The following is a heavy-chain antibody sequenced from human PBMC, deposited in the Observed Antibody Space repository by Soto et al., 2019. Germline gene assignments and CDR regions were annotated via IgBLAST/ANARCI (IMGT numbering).Heavy chain of an antibody. CDR1: GYIFTTYG. Sequence: AASVKVSCKASGYIFTTYGFSWVRQAPGRGLEWMGWISAYNGDTNYAQNLQGRVTMTTDTSTQTAYMELRSLRSDDTAVYYCARDTHQKLYCTSSSCYHYYYGLAVWGQGTTVTVSS. CDR3: ARDTHQKLYCTSSSCYHYYYGLAV. V-gene: IGHV1-18*01. CDR2: ISAYNGDT. J-gene: IGHJ6*02. D-gene: IGHD2-2*01.